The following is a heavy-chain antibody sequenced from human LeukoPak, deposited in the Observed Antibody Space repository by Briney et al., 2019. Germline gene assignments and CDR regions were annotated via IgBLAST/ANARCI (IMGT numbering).Heavy chain of an antibody. D-gene: IGHD3-10*01. CDR2: ISGSGDST. CDR1: GFTLSNYA. Sequence: PGGSLRLSCAVSGFTLSNYAMSWVRQAPGKGLEWVSGISGSGDSTYYADSVKGRFTISRDNSKNTLYVQMNSLRAEDTAVYYCAKGYIRFGEFFNGMDVWGQGTTVTVSS. V-gene: IGHV3-23*01. CDR3: AKGYIRFGEFFNGMDV. J-gene: IGHJ6*02.